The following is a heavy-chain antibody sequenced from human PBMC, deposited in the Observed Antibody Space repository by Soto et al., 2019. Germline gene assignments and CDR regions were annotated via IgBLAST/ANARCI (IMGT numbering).Heavy chain of an antibody. CDR1: GLSFSNYH. J-gene: IGHJ4*02. CDR2: ITASGYSA. Sequence: GGSLTLSCAASGLSFSNYHMTWIRRDPRKGLEWVSIITASGYSAYYGGGVKGRFTTSRDNSSSTLYLQINVLRDDDTAVYYCAKVYLLWESFDFWGQGRQVTVSS. D-gene: IGHD3-16*01. CDR3: AKVYLLWESFDF. V-gene: IGHV3-23*01.